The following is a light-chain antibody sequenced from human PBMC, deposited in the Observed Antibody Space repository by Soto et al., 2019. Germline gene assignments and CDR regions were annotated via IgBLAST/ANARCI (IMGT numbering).Light chain of an antibody. Sequence: QSALTQPRSVSGSPGQPVTISCTGISSDVGGYVYVSWYQQHPGKAPNLIVYDVNKRPSGVPHRFSGSKSGNTASLTISGLQEEDEADYYCWSYGGSYTSEVFGGGTQLTVL. V-gene: IGLV2-11*01. J-gene: IGLJ7*01. CDR1: SSDVGGYVY. CDR2: DVN. CDR3: WSYGGSYTSEV.